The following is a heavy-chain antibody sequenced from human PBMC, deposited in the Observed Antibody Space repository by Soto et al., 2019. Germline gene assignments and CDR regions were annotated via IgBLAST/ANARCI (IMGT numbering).Heavy chain of an antibody. CDR1: GFTFSSYS. CDR3: AREDMVRGAMYYYYYMDV. Sequence: EVQLVESGGGLVQPGGSLRLSCAASGFTFSSYSMNGVRQAPGKGLEWVSYISSSSSTIYYADSVKGRFTISRDNAKNSLYLQMNSLRAEDTAVYYCAREDMVRGAMYYYYYMDVWGKGTTVTVSS. J-gene: IGHJ6*03. CDR2: ISSSSSTI. V-gene: IGHV3-48*01. D-gene: IGHD3-10*01.